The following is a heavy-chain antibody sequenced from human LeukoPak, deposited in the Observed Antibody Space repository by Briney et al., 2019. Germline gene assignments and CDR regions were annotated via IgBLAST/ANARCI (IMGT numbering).Heavy chain of an antibody. V-gene: IGHV4-38-2*02. Sequence: SETLSLTCTVSGYSFSSGYYWGWIRQPPGKGLEWIGSIYHSGSTYYNPSLKSRVTISVDTSKNQFSLKLSSVTAADTAVYFCAGSGWSFDAFDFWGQGTMVTVSS. CDR2: IYHSGST. CDR1: GYSFSSGYY. J-gene: IGHJ3*01. CDR3: AGSGWSFDAFDF. D-gene: IGHD6-19*01.